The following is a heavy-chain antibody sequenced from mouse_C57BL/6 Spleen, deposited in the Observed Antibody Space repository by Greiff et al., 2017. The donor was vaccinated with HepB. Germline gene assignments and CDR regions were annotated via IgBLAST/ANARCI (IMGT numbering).Heavy chain of an antibody. CDR1: GYTFTSYW. CDR3: ARSGDSNLDY. J-gene: IGHJ2*01. V-gene: IGHV1-52*01. Sequence: QVQLKQPGAELVRPGSSVKLSCKASGYTFTSYWMHWVKQRPIQGLEWIGNIDPSDSETHYNQKFKDKATLTVDKSSSTAYMQLSSLTSEDSAVYYCARSGDSNLDYWGQGTTLTVSS. CDR2: IDPSDSET. D-gene: IGHD2-5*01.